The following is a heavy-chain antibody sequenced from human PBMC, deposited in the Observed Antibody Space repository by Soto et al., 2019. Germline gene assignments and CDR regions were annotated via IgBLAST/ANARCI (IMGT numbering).Heavy chain of an antibody. Sequence: GGSLRLSCAASGFTFSSYAMHWVRQAPGKGLEWVAVISYDGSTYYADSVKGRFTIFRDNSKNTLYLQMNSLRAEDTAVYYCARGPHYSNLDYWGQGTLVTVSS. CDR3: ARGPHYSNLDY. CDR1: GFTFSSYA. V-gene: IGHV3-30*14. J-gene: IGHJ4*02. D-gene: IGHD4-4*01. CDR2: ISYDGST.